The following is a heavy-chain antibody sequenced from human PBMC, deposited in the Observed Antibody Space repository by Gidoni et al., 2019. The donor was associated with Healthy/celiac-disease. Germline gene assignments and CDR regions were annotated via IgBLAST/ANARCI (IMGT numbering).Heavy chain of an antibody. CDR1: VCSITRGGYY. J-gene: IGHJ4*02. CDR2: IYYSGST. D-gene: IGHD3-22*01. Sequence: QVQLQELGSGLVKPSQTLPLTCSLSVCSITRGGYYWSWIRQHPGKGPEWIGYIYYSGSTYYNPSLKSRVTISVDTSKNQFSLKLSSVTAADTAVYYCAWSDYYDSSGYLGYWGQGTLVTVSS. V-gene: IGHV4-31*03. CDR3: AWSDYYDSSGYLGY.